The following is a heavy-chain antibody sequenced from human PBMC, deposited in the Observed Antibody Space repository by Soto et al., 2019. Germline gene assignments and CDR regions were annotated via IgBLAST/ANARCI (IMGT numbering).Heavy chain of an antibody. Sequence: PGGSLRLSCEASGFTFRDYYMTWFRQAPGKGLEWLSYIDSSTKYTNYADSVKGRFTISRDSSKNTVSLEMTSLRAEDTAVYYCAKGGRQWLVTSDFNYWGQGALVTVSS. D-gene: IGHD6-19*01. V-gene: IGHV3-11*06. CDR2: IDSSTKYT. CDR1: GFTFRDYY. J-gene: IGHJ4*02. CDR3: AKGGRQWLVTSDFNY.